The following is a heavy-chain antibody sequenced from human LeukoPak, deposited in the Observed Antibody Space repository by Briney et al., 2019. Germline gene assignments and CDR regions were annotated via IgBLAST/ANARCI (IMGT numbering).Heavy chain of an antibody. J-gene: IGHJ6*03. CDR3: AKDGSRGYSSTGYYMDA. V-gene: IGHV3-43D*04. CDR1: GFIFDDYA. D-gene: IGHD6-19*01. Sequence: PGGSLRLSCAASGFIFDDYAMHWVRQAPGKGLEWVALIVWDGESTYYAASVRGRFIISRDNSDNSLYLQMNNLKAEDTAIYYCAKDGSRGYSSTGYYMDAWGKGTTVVVSS. CDR2: IVWDGEST.